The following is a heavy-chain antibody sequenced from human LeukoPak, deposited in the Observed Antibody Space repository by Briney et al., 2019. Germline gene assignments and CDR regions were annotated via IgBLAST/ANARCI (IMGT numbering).Heavy chain of an antibody. J-gene: IGHJ4*02. CDR1: GFTFSSYA. CDR3: ARAAVAGLFDY. CDR2: ISYDGSNK. V-gene: IGHV3-30*01. D-gene: IGHD6-19*01. Sequence: PGGSLRLSCAASGFTFSSYAMSWVRQAPGKGLEWVAVISYDGSNKYYADSVKGRFTISRDNSKNTLYLQMNSLRAEDTAVYYCARAAVAGLFDYWGQGTLVTVSS.